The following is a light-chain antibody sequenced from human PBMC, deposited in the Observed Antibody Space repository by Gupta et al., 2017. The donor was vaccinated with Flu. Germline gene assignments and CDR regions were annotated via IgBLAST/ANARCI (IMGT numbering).Light chain of an antibody. CDR2: GTS. CDR3: QQYGSSPRYS. V-gene: IGKV3-20*01. CDR1: QSVSSNF. Sequence: EIVLTQSPGTLSLSPGERATLSCRASQSVSSNFLAWYQQKPGQAPRLLIYGTSGRATGIPDRFSGGGSGADFSLTISRLEPEDVAVYYCQQYGSSPRYSFGQGTKLEIK. J-gene: IGKJ2*03.